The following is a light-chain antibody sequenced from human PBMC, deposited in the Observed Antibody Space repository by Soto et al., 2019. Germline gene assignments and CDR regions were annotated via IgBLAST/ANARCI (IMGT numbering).Light chain of an antibody. V-gene: IGLV2-8*01. Sequence: QSVLTQPPSASGSPGQSVTISCTGTSSDVGGYNYVSWYQQHPGKAPKLMISEVSKRPSGVPDRFSGSKSGNTASLTVSGLPAEDEADYYCSSFAGNNNLVFGGGTKLTVL. CDR1: SSDVGGYNY. J-gene: IGLJ2*01. CDR3: SSFAGNNNLV. CDR2: EVS.